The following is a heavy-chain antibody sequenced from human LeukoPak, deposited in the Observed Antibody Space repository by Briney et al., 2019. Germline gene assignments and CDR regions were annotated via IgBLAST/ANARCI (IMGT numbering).Heavy chain of an antibody. CDR2: ISSSGSTI. D-gene: IGHD3-22*01. CDR1: GFTFNSYE. V-gene: IGHV3-48*03. CDR3: YSMIVVEIRVINDY. J-gene: IGHJ4*02. Sequence: GGSLILSCAASGFTFNSYEMNWVRQAPGKGLEWVSYISSSGSTIYYADSVKGRFTISRDNAKNSLYLQTSSLRAEDTAVYYCYSMIVVEIRVINDYWGQGTLVTVSS.